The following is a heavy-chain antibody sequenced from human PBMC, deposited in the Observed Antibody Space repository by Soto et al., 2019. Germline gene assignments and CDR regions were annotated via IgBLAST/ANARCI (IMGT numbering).Heavy chain of an antibody. V-gene: IGHV4-31*03. CDR1: GAALSSGGYY. CDR2: FSYSGST. CDR3: ARDVLTGFDY. D-gene: IGHD3-9*01. J-gene: IGHJ4*02. Sequence: TLSLTCTVSGAALSSGGYYWSWVRQLPGKGLEWIGYFSYSGSTNYNPSLQSRVSISVDTSKNQFSLQLSSVTAADTAVYYCARDVLTGFDYWGQGTLVTVSS.